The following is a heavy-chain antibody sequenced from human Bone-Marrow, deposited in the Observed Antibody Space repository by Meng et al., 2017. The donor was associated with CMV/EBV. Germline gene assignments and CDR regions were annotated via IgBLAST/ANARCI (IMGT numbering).Heavy chain of an antibody. D-gene: IGHD2-21*01. CDR3: AKLPDAGENYYYYYAMDV. V-gene: IGHV3-66*02. J-gene: IGHJ6*02. CDR1: GLSVSSTY. Sequence: GESLKISCAASGLSVSSTYITWVRQAPGKGLEWVSAIYSDGNTYYADSVKGRFIISRDNSRNTLFLQMNSLRPEDTAVYYCAKLPDAGENYYYYYAMDVWGQGTTVTVSS. CDR2: IYSDGNT.